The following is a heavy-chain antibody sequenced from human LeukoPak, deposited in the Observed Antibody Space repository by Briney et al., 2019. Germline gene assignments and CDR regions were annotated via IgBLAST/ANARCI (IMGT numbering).Heavy chain of an antibody. CDR1: GFTFSSYG. Sequence: PGGSLRLSCAAPGFTFSSYGMPWVRQAPGKGLEWVAVISYDGSNKYYADSVKGRFTISRDNSKNTLYLQMNSLRAEDTAVYYCAKDSGVTGTTSYWGQGTLVTVSS. D-gene: IGHD1-7*01. CDR2: ISYDGSNK. V-gene: IGHV3-30*18. J-gene: IGHJ4*02. CDR3: AKDSGVTGTTSY.